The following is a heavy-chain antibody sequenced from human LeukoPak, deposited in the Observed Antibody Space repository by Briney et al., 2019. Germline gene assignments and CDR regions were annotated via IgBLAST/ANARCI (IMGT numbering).Heavy chain of an antibody. CDR1: GFTVSSNY. D-gene: IGHD3-9*01. V-gene: IGHV3-53*01. CDR3: ARSSDAIIYFQH. J-gene: IGHJ1*01. Sequence: GGSLRLSCAASGFTVSSNYMSWVRQAPGKGLEWVPVFYSGGNTYYADSVKGRFTISRDNSKNTLYLQMNSLRAEDTAVYYCARSSDAIIYFQHWGQGTLVTVSS. CDR2: FYSGGNT.